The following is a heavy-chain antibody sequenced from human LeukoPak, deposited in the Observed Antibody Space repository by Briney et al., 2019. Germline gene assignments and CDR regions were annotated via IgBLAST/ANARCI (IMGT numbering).Heavy chain of an antibody. J-gene: IGHJ3*02. D-gene: IGHD3-10*01. V-gene: IGHV3-30*02. Sequence: GGSLRLSCAASGFTFSSYGMHWVRQAPGKGLEWVAFIRYDGSNKYYADSVKGRFTISRDNSKNTLYLQMNSLRAEDTAVYYCARDKWGGSGPDAFDIWGQGTMVTVSS. CDR1: GFTFSSYG. CDR3: ARDKWGGSGPDAFDI. CDR2: IRYDGSNK.